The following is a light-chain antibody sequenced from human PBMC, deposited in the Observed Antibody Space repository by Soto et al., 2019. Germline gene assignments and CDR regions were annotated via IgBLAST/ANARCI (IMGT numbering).Light chain of an antibody. CDR2: DAS. CDR1: HDIASA. J-gene: IGKJ5*01. V-gene: IGKV1D-13*01. CDR3: QQFNYFRVT. Sequence: AIQLTQSPSSLSASVGDRVTSTCRASHDIASALAWYQQKPGKPPKLMIYDASTLEGGVPSRFSGSGSGTDFTLTISGLQPEDFATYYCQQFNYFRVTFGQGTRLEI.